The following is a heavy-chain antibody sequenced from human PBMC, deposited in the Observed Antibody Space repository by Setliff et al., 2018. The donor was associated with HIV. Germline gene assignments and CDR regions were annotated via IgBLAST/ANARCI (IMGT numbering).Heavy chain of an antibody. CDR1: GYSISSGYY. J-gene: IGHJ4*02. D-gene: IGHD6-19*01. CDR3: ARIPYRSGWSFDY. V-gene: IGHV4-38-2*01. CDR2: IYHSGSN. Sequence: PPETLSLTCAVSGYSISSGYYRGGSRPPPGKGVGRIWSIYHSGSNYYNPSVKGRVTITVDTSKNPFSLKLSSVSAADTAVYYCARIPYRSGWSFDYWGQGTLVTVSS.